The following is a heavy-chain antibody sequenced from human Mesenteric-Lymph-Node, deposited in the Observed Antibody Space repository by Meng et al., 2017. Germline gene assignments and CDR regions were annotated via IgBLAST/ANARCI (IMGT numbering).Heavy chain of an antibody. J-gene: IGHJ4*02. D-gene: IGHD3-10*01. CDR1: GYGFFGYW. Sequence: GESLKISCKGSGYGFFGYWIGWVRQMPGKGLEWMGIIYPDDSDTRYSPSFQGQVTFSADKSISTAFLQWSSLKASDTAMYFCARLGSPTLYGPYFDYWGQGTLVTGAS. V-gene: IGHV5-51*01. CDR2: IYPDDSDT. CDR3: ARLGSPTLYGPYFDY.